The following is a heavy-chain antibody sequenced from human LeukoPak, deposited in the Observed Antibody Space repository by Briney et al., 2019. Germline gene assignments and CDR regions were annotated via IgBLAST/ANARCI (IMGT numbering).Heavy chain of an antibody. CDR1: GLIVSSNY. D-gene: IGHD3-10*01. J-gene: IGHJ6*02. Sequence: GGSLRLSCAASGLIVSSNYMSWVRQAPGKGLEWVSVVYGGDTTYYADSEQGRFTISRDNSKNTLYLQMNSLRAEDTAVYYCARDAHTGSGTYWGGVDYYYGLDVWGQGTTVTVSS. CDR3: ARDAHTGSGTYWGGVDYYYGLDV. CDR2: VYGGDTT. V-gene: IGHV3-66*01.